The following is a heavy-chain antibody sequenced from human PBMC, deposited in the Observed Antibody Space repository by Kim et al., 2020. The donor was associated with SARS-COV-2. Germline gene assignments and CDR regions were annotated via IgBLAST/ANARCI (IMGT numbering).Heavy chain of an antibody. CDR3: ARDRDYAPYYYYGMDV. CDR2: MSAYNGNT. V-gene: IGHV1-18*04. Sequence: ASVKVSCKASGYTFTSYGISWVRQAPGQGLEWMGWMSAYNGNTNYAQKLQGRVTMTTDTSTSTAYMELRSLRSDDTAVYYCARDRDYAPYYYYGMDVWGQGTTVTVSS. CDR1: GYTFTSYG. D-gene: IGHD2-2*01. J-gene: IGHJ6*02.